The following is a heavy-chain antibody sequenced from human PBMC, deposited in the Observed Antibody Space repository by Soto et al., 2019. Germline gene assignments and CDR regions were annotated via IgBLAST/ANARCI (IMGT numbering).Heavy chain of an antibody. CDR1: GFTFSSYW. J-gene: IGHJ4*02. Sequence: GGSLRLSCAASGFTFSSYWMSWVRQAPGKGLEWVATIKQDGSEKYYLDSVKGRFTISRDNAKNSLYLQMSSLRAEDKAWDYCARGGGGQLAYFDYWGQGTLVTVSS. D-gene: IGHD6-13*01. CDR2: IKQDGSEK. V-gene: IGHV3-7*01. CDR3: ARGGGGQLAYFDY.